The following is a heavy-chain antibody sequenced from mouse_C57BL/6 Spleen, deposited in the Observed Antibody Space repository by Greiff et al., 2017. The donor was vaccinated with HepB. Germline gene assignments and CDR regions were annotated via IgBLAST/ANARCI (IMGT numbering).Heavy chain of an antibody. CDR3: ARYGVPYY. J-gene: IGHJ2*01. CDR2: INPSTGGT. Sequence: VQLKQSGPELVKPGASVKISCKASGYSFTGYYMNWVKQSPEKSLEWIGEINPSTGGTTYNQKFKAKATLTVDKSSSTAYMQLKSLTSEDSAVYYCARYGVPYYWGQGTTLTVSS. CDR1: GYSFTGYY. D-gene: IGHD1-1*01. V-gene: IGHV1-42*01.